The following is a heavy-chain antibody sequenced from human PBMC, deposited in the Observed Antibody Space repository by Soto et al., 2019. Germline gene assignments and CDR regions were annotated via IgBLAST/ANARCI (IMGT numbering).Heavy chain of an antibody. V-gene: IGHV3-48*02. J-gene: IGHJ4*02. CDR3: ARLPKGSLVTA. CDR1: GFSFSDYS. Sequence: PGGSLRLSCIASGFSFSDYSMNWVRQAPGKGLQWVSYISSSSDKTYYADSVKGRFTVSRDNAKNALFLEMNSLRDDDTATYYCARLPKGSLVTAWRQRTRVTVSS. CDR2: ISSSSDKT. D-gene: IGHD2-21*02.